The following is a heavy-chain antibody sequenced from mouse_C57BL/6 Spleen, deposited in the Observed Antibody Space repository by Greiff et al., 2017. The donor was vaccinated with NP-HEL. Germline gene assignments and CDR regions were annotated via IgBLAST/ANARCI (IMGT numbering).Heavy chain of an antibody. J-gene: IGHJ1*03. CDR3: ARWTVVARYFDV. CDR1: GYTFTSYW. V-gene: IGHV1-53*01. D-gene: IGHD1-1*01. Sequence: QVQLKQPGTELVKPGASVKLSCKASGYTFTSYWMHWVKQRPGQGLEWIGNINPSNGGTNYNEKFKSKATLTVDKSSSTAYMQLSSLTSEDSAVYYCARWTVVARYFDVWGTGTTVTVSS. CDR2: INPSNGGT.